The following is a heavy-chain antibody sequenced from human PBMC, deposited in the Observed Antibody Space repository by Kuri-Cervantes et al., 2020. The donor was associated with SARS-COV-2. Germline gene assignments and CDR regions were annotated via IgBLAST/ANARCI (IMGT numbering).Heavy chain of an antibody. V-gene: IGHV1-18*01. CDR3: AKVYYDFWSGYYNYYYYMDV. Sequence: ASVTVSCKASGYTFTSYGISWVRQAPGQGLEWMGWISAYNGNTNYAQKLQGRVTMTTDTSTSTAYMELRSLRSDDTAVYYCAKVYYDFWSGYYNYYYYMDVWGKGTTVTVSS. CDR2: ISAYNGNT. D-gene: IGHD3-3*01. J-gene: IGHJ6*03. CDR1: GYTFTSYG.